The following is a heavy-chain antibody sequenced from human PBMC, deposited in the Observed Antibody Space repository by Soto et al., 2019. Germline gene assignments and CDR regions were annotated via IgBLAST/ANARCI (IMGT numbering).Heavy chain of an antibody. CDR1: GGTFSSYT. J-gene: IGHJ6*02. Sequence: QVQLVQSGAEVKKPGSSVKVSCKASGGTFSSYTISWVRKAPGQGLEWMGRIIPILGIANYAQEFQGRGAITADKSTSTADMELSSLRSEDTAVYYCARWPLTGSTDGMDVWGHGTTVTVSS. D-gene: IGHD3-9*01. V-gene: IGHV1-69*02. CDR3: ARWPLTGSTDGMDV. CDR2: IIPILGIA.